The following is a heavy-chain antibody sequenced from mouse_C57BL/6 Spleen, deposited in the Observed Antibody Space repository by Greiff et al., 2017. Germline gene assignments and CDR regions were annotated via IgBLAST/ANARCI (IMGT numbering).Heavy chain of an antibody. D-gene: IGHD2-4*01. V-gene: IGHV1-50*01. CDR3: ARTAYYDYDRGFAY. Sequence: QVQLQQPGAELVKPGASVKLSCKASGYTFTSYWMQWVKQRPGQGLEWIGEIDPSDSYTNYNQKFKGKATLTVDTSSSTAYMQLSSLTSEDSAVYYCARTAYYDYDRGFAYWGQGTLVTVSA. CDR1: GYTFTSYW. CDR2: IDPSDSYT. J-gene: IGHJ3*01.